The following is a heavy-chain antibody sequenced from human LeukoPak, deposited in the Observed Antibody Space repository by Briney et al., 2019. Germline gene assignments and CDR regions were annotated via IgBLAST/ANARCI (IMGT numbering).Heavy chain of an antibody. Sequence: GGSLRLSCAASGFTFTNYAMSWVRQAPGKGLEWVSSISGSGGSTYYADSVKGRFTISRDNAKNTLYLQMNSLRAEDTAVYYCARDSGSYYRLAPNWFDPWGQGTLVTVSS. CDR3: ARDSGSYYRLAPNWFDP. J-gene: IGHJ5*02. CDR2: ISGSGGST. CDR1: GFTFTNYA. D-gene: IGHD1-26*01. V-gene: IGHV3-23*01.